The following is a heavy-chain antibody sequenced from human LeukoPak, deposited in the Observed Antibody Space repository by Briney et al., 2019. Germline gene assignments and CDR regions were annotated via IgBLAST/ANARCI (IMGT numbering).Heavy chain of an antibody. V-gene: IGHV1-2*02. J-gene: IGHJ4*02. CDR2: INPNSGGT. CDR1: GYTFTGYY. D-gene: IGHD6-19*01. Sequence: ASVKVSCKASGYTFTGYYMHWVRQAPGQGLEWMGWINPNSGGTNYAQKFQGRVTMTRDTSISTAYMELSRLRSDDTAVYYCARAMGIAVAGTPHYWGQGTLVTVSS. CDR3: ARAMGIAVAGTPHY.